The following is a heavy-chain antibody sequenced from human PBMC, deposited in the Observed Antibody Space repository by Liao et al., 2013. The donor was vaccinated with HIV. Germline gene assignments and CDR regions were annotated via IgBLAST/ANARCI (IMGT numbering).Heavy chain of an antibody. Sequence: QVQLQESGPGLVKPSQTLSLTCTVSGGSISSGSYYWSWIRQPAGKGLEWIGRINSSGSTYYNPSLKSRVTISVDTSRNQFSLTLNSLTAADTAVYYCARGEAVPAINLIIAPLDHWGLGTLVTVSS. D-gene: IGHD3-22*01. CDR2: INSSGST. CDR3: ARGEAVPAINLIIAPLDH. J-gene: IGHJ4*02. CDR1: GGSISSGSYY. V-gene: IGHV4-61*02.